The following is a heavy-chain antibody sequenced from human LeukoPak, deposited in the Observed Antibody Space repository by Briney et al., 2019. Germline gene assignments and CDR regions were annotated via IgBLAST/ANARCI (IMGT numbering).Heavy chain of an antibody. Sequence: SETLSLTCTVSGASFSNHYWTWIRQPPGKELEWIGYVHFSGSTKYNPSLRSRVTISLDTSKNQFSLKLSSVTVADTAVYYCARDSAPVRNSWYFDLWGRGTLVTVSS. CDR1: GASFSNHY. CDR3: ARDSAPVRNSWYFDL. D-gene: IGHD4-23*01. V-gene: IGHV4-59*11. CDR2: VHFSGST. J-gene: IGHJ2*01.